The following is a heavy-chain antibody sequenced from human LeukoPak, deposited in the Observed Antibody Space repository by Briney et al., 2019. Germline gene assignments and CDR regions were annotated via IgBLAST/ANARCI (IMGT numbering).Heavy chain of an antibody. CDR3: ARDLMVYAKDCFDP. J-gene: IGHJ5*02. Sequence: GGSLRLSCAASGFTFSSYSMNWVRQAPGKGLEWVSSISSSSSHIYYADSVKGRFTISRDNAKNSLYLQMNSLRAEDTAVYYCARDLMVYAKDCFDPWGQGTLVTVSS. CDR1: GFTFSSYS. CDR2: ISSSSSHI. D-gene: IGHD2-8*01. V-gene: IGHV3-21*01.